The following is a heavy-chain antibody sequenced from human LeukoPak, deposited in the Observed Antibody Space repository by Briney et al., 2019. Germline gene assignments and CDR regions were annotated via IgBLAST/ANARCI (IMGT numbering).Heavy chain of an antibody. Sequence: GGSLRLSCAASGFTFSTYWMHWVRQAPGKGLGWVSRINPDGSTTTYADSVKGRFTISRDNAKSTLYLQMNSLRAEDTAVYYCARICSGGNCYVDSWGQGTRVTVSS. CDR1: GFTFSTYW. D-gene: IGHD2-21*01. V-gene: IGHV3-74*01. J-gene: IGHJ4*02. CDR3: ARICSGGNCYVDS. CDR2: INPDGSTT.